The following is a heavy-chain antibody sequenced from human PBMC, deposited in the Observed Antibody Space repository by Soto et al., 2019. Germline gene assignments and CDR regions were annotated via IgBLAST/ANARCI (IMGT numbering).Heavy chain of an antibody. CDR2: INPTGSST. Sequence: QVQLVQSGAEVKKPGASVKVSCKASGYTFTSYYIHWVRQAPGQGLEWMGIINPTGSSTSFAQKFQSRVTMTRDTSTSTVYMQLSSLRSEDTAVFYCAISGSASFRPFDYWGQGTLVTVSS. J-gene: IGHJ4*02. D-gene: IGHD2-15*01. CDR1: GYTFTSYY. CDR3: AISGSASFRPFDY. V-gene: IGHV1-46*01.